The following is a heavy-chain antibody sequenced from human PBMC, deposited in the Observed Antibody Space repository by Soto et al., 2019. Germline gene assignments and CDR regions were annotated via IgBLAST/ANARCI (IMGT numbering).Heavy chain of an antibody. CDR3: ARDLSSSSENWFDP. Sequence: PSETLSLTCAVSGYSISSGYYWGWIRQPPGKGLEWIGSMYHSGNTYYNPSLKSRVTISVDTSKNQFSLKLSSGTAADTAVYYCARDLSSSSENWFDPWGQGILVTVS. D-gene: IGHD6-6*01. V-gene: IGHV4-38-2*02. J-gene: IGHJ5*02. CDR1: GYSISSGYY. CDR2: MYHSGNT.